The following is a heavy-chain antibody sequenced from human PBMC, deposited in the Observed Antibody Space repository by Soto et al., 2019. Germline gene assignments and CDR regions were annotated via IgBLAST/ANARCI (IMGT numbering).Heavy chain of an antibody. J-gene: IGHJ6*02. CDR2: VNSDGSST. CDR3: ARDFRATGYYYYGLDV. Sequence: GGSLRLSCAVSGFTFSRYWMHWVRQAPGKGLVWVSRVNSDGSSTTYADSVKGRFTLSRDNAKNTLFLQMNSLRAEDTAVYYCARDFRATGYYYYGLDVWGQGTTVTVSS. CDR1: GFTFSRYW. V-gene: IGHV3-74*03.